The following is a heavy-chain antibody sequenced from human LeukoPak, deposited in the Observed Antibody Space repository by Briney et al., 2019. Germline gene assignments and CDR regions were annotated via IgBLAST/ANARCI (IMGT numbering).Heavy chain of an antibody. D-gene: IGHD3-10*01. CDR1: GGSISSGGYY. CDR2: IYYSGST. CDR3: ARDKPYGSGSYIDY. V-gene: IGHV4-31*03. Sequence: SETLSLTCTVSGGSISSGGYYWSWIRQHPGKGLEWIGYIYYSGSTYYNPSLKSRVTISVDTSRNQFSLKLSSVTAADTAVYYCARDKPYGSGSYIDYWGQGTLVTVSS. J-gene: IGHJ4*02.